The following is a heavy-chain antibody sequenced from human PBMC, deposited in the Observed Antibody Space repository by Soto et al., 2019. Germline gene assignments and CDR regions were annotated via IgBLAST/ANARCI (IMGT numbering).Heavy chain of an antibody. V-gene: IGHV3-48*01. CDR3: ARGAGFYDFWSGYYTYFDY. CDR2: ISSSSSTI. Sequence: PGGSLRLSCAASGFTFSSYSMNWVRQAPGKGLEWVSYISSSSSTIYYADSVKGRFTISRDNAKNSLYLQMNSLRAEDTAVYYCARGAGFYDFWSGYYTYFDYWGQGTLVTVSS. CDR1: GFTFSSYS. J-gene: IGHJ4*02. D-gene: IGHD3-3*01.